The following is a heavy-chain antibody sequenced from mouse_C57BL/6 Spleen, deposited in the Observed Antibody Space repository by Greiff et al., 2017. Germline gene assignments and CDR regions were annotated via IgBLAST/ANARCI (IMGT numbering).Heavy chain of an antibody. CDR1: GYSITSGYY. CDR3: ARETILQFAY. Sequence: ESGPGLVKPSQSLSLTCSVTGYSITSGYYWNWIRQFPGNKLEWMGYISYDGSNNYNPSLENRISITRDTSKNQFFLKLNSVTTEDTATYYCARETILQFAYWGQGTLVTVSA. CDR2: ISYDGSN. V-gene: IGHV3-6*01. J-gene: IGHJ3*01.